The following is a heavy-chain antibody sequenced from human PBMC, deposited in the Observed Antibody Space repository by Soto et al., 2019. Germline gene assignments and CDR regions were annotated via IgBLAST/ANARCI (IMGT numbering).Heavy chain of an antibody. V-gene: IGHV1-18*01. CDR2: ISAYNGNT. CDR1: GYTFTIYG. Sequence: GASVKVSCKASGYTFTIYGISWVRQAPGQGLEWMGWISAYNGNTNYAQKLQGRVTMTTDTSTSTAYMELRSLRSDDTAVYYCARGLPYSSGWYGGDPYYYYGMDVWGQGTTVTVSS. CDR3: ARGLPYSSGWYGGDPYYYYGMDV. J-gene: IGHJ6*02. D-gene: IGHD6-19*01.